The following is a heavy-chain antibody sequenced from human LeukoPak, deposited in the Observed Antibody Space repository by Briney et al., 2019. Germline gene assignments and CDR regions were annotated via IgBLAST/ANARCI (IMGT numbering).Heavy chain of an antibody. Sequence: GGSLRLSCAASGFTFSSYGMHWVRQAPGKGLEWVAVIWCGGSNKYYADSVKGRFTISRDNSKNTLYLQMNSLRAEDTAVYYCARDSCAHRPRIAVGNADYWGQGTLVTVSS. D-gene: IGHD6-19*01. CDR3: ARDSCAHRPRIAVGNADY. J-gene: IGHJ4*02. CDR1: GFTFSSYG. V-gene: IGHV3-33*08. CDR2: IWCGGSNK.